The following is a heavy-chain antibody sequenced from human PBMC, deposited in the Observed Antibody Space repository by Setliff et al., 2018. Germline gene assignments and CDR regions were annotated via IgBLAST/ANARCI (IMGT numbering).Heavy chain of an antibody. CDR3: AREPYDYIWGSYRSPYFDH. J-gene: IGHJ4*02. D-gene: IGHD3-16*02. V-gene: IGHV1-2*02. CDR2: INPKTGGT. Sequence: ASGKVSCKASGYTFVGYYLHWVRQAPGQGLEWMGWINPKTGGTNYAQKFQGRVTMTRDAPINTAFMRLSSLKSDDMAVYYCAREPYDYIWGSYRSPYFDHWGQGTQVTVSS. CDR1: GYTFVGYY.